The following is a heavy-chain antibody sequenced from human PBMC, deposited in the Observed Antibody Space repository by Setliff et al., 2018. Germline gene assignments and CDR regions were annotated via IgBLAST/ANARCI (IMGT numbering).Heavy chain of an antibody. CDR2: IGDYNGNT. Sequence: ASVKVSCKASGYIFTKYGINWVRQAPGQGREWMGWIGDYNGNTLHAQNFQGRLTVTTDTDTNTAYMELRGLRSDDTAVYYRARGPVDFVVVPAAAVGDCWGQGSLGTVSS. CDR3: ARGPVDFVVVPAAAVGDC. J-gene: IGHJ4*02. CDR1: GYIFTKYG. V-gene: IGHV1-18*01. D-gene: IGHD2-2*03.